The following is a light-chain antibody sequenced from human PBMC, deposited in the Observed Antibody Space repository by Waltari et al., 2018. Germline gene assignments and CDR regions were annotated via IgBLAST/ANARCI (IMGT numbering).Light chain of an antibody. Sequence: IQLPRSPPSLSSSVVYRISISYCTSRSINTYVQCSQQKPGKAPQLLTFAASSLQSGVPSRFSGSGSGTDFTLTISSLQPEDFETSHCQQSYNNHRTFGGGTKVEIK. CDR2: AAS. CDR3: QQSYNNHRT. J-gene: IGKJ4*01. CDR1: RSINTY. V-gene: IGKV1-39*01.